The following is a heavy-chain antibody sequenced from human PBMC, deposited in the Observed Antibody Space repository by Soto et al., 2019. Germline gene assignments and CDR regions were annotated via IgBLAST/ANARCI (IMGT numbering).Heavy chain of an antibody. Sequence: TLSLTCAVSGGSISSGGYSWSWIRQPPGKGLEWIGYIYHSGSTYYNPSLKSRVTISVDRSKNQFSLKLSSVTAADTAVYYCARDRVYINHYYYCMDVWGQGPTVTVSS. CDR3: ARDRVYINHYYYCMDV. CDR1: GGSISSGGYS. J-gene: IGHJ6*02. V-gene: IGHV4-30-2*01. CDR2: IYHSGST. D-gene: IGHD4-4*01.